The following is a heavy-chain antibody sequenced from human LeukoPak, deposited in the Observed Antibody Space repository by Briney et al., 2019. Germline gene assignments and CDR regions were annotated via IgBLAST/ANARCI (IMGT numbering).Heavy chain of an antibody. J-gene: IGHJ5*02. Sequence: PGGSLRLSCAASGFTVSSSYMSWVRQAPGKGLEWIGYIYYGGSTNYNPSLKSRVTMSLDTSKNQFSLRLNSVTAADTAVYYCASQARDTHSWFDPWGQGTLVTVSS. CDR2: IYYGGST. V-gene: IGHV4-59*02. D-gene: IGHD1-26*01. CDR1: GFTVSSSY. CDR3: ASQARDTHSWFDP.